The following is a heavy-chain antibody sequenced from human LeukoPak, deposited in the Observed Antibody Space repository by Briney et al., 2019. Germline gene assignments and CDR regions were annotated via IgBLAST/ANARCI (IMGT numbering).Heavy chain of an antibody. Sequence: GGSLRLPCAASGFTFSSYGMHWVRQAPGKGLEGVAVISYDGSNKYYADSVKGRFTIYRDNSKNTLYLQMNSLTPEDTAVYYCAKTSLWDESGHYYYMDVWGKGTTVTISS. CDR3: AKTSLWDESGHYYYMDV. D-gene: IGHD3-3*01. V-gene: IGHV3-30*18. J-gene: IGHJ6*03. CDR1: GFTFSSYG. CDR2: ISYDGSNK.